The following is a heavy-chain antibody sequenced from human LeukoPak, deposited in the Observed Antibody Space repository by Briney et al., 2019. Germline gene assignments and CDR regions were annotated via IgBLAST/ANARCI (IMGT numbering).Heavy chain of an antibody. V-gene: IGHV3-7*01. Sequence: GGSLRLSCVGSGLTFSDYWATWVRQAPGKGLEWVANIDPDGSHQYYVDSVKGRFTISKDNAKNSLYLQMNSLRAEDTAVYYCARDSGRREDYWGQGALVTVSS. CDR2: IDPDGSHQ. CDR3: ARDSGRREDY. D-gene: IGHD2-15*01. J-gene: IGHJ4*02. CDR1: GLTFSDYW.